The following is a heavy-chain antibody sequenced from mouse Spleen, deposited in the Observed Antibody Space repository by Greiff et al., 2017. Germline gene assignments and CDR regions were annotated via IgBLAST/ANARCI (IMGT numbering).Heavy chain of an antibody. CDR1: GYTFTSYW. D-gene: IGHD2-12*01. J-gene: IGHJ3*01. CDR2: IDPSDSYT. CDR3: ARSYDDAWFAY. Sequence: VQLQQPGAELVKPGASVKLSCKASGYTFTSYWMQWVKQRPGQGLEWIGEIDPSDSYTNYNQKFKGKATLTVDTSSSTAYMQLSSLTSEDSAVYYCARSYDDAWFAYWGQGTLVTVSA. V-gene: IGHV1-50*01.